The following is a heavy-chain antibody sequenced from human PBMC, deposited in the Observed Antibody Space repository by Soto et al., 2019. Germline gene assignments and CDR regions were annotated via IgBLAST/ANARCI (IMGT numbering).Heavy chain of an antibody. D-gene: IGHD2-2*01. J-gene: IGHJ5*02. V-gene: IGHV4-4*02. CDR3: AAYASGRRGWFDP. CDR2: IYYSGTS. Sequence: QVQLQESGPGLVKPSETLSLTCAVSGGSISNDNWWSWVRQAPGKGLEWLGEIYYSGTSNYNPSLKIRVTISIDKSKNQFSLNLNSVTAAYTAVYYCAAYASGRRGWFDPWGQGTLVTVSS. CDR1: GGSISNDNW.